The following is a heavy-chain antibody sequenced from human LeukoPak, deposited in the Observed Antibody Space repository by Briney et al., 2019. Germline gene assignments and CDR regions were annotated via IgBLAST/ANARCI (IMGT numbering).Heavy chain of an antibody. J-gene: IGHJ3*02. V-gene: IGHV1-2*02. CDR2: INPNSGGT. D-gene: IGHD1-26*01. Sequence: ASVKVSCKASGYTFTGYYMHWVRQAPGQGLEWMGWINPNSGGTNYAQKFQGRVTMTRDTSISTAYMELSRLRSDDTAVYYCAREDPVGATIGAFDIWGQGTMVTVSS. CDR3: AREDPVGATIGAFDI. CDR1: GYTFTGYY.